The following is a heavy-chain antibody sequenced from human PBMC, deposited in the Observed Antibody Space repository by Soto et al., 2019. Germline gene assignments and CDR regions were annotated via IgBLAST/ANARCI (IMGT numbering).Heavy chain of an antibody. CDR2: INPSGGST. CDR3: ARGVAAAGTFEWFDP. J-gene: IGHJ5*02. CDR1: GYTFTSYY. V-gene: IGHV1-46*01. D-gene: IGHD6-13*01. Sequence: QVQLAQSGAEVKKPGASVKVSCKASGYTFTSYYMHWVRQAPGQGLEWMGIINPSGGSTSYAQKFQGRVTMTRDTSTSTVYMELSSLRSEDTAVYYCARGVAAAGTFEWFDPWGQGTLVTVSS.